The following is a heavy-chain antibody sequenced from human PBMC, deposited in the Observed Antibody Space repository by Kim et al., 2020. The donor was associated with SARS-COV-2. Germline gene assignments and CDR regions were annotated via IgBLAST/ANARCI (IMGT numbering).Heavy chain of an antibody. V-gene: IGHV3-33*01. CDR3: AREVRYSYNTGGF. D-gene: IGHD5-18*01. Sequence: GGSLRLSCAASGFSFSTYNMYWVRQAPGKGLEWVAVIWYDGSTKFYADSVKGRFSISRDNSKNTLYLQMDSLGVEDTAVYYCAREVRYSYNTGGFWGLGTRVTVSS. CDR1: GFSFSTYN. J-gene: IGHJ4*02. CDR2: IWYDGSTK.